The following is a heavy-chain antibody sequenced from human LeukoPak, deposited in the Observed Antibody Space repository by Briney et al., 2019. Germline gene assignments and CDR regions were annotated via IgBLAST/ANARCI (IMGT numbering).Heavy chain of an antibody. V-gene: IGHV3-23*01. CDR3: AKEPPCSECLYWYFDL. J-gene: IGHJ2*01. CDR1: GLTFNNFA. D-gene: IGHD3-3*01. CDR2: ISGNGDST. Sequence: GGSLRLSCAASGLTFNNFAMNWVRQAPGKGLEWVSVISGNGDSTYYADSVKGRFTISRDNSKNTLYLQMNRLKVEDTAVYYCAKEPPCSECLYWYFDLWGRGTLVTVSS.